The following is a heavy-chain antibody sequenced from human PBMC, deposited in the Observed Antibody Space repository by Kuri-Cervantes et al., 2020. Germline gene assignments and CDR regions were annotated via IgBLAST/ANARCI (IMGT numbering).Heavy chain of an antibody. CDR2: ISAYNGNT. D-gene: IGHD1-1*01. CDR1: GYTFTSYG. J-gene: IGHJ5*02. Sequence: ASVKVSCKASGYTFTSYGISWMRQAPGQGLEWMGWISAYNGNTNYAQNVQGRVIMTTDTSTSTVYMELRSLRSDDTAVYYCAKSTGRVDWFDPWGQGTLVTVSS. CDR3: AKSTGRVDWFDP. V-gene: IGHV1-18*01.